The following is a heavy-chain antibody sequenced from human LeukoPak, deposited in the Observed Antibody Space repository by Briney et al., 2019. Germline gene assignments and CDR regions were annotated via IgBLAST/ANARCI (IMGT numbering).Heavy chain of an antibody. CDR3: ARPTIAAAGRLAFDI. Sequence: SETLSLTCAVYGGSFSGYYWSWIRQPPGKGLQWIGEINHSGSTNYNPSLGSRVTISVDTSKNQFSLNLNSVTAADTAMYYCARPTIAAAGRLAFDIWGQGTMVTVSS. D-gene: IGHD6-13*01. V-gene: IGHV4-34*01. CDR1: GGSFSGYY. J-gene: IGHJ3*02. CDR2: INHSGST.